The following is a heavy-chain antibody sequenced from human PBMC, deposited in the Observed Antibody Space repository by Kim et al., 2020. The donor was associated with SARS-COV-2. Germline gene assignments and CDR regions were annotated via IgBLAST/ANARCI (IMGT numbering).Heavy chain of an antibody. CDR1: GYSFTSYW. Sequence: GESLKISCKGSGYSFTSYWIGWVRQMPGKGLEWMGIIYPGDSDTRYSPSFQGQVTISADKSISTAYLQWSSLKASDTAMYYCARHNSRSTSTDYYGMDVWGQGTTVTVSS. V-gene: IGHV5-51*01. CDR2: IYPGDSDT. J-gene: IGHJ6*02. D-gene: IGHD2-2*01. CDR3: ARHNSRSTSTDYYGMDV.